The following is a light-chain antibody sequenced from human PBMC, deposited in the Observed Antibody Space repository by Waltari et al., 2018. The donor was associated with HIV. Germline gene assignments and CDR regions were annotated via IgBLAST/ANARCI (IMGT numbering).Light chain of an antibody. CDR3: QQYYSYPT. CDR2: DAS. V-gene: IGKV3-11*01. CDR1: QSVSSY. J-gene: IGKJ3*01. Sequence: EIVLTQSPATLSLSPGEGATLSCRASQSVSSYLAWYQQKPGQAPRLLIYDASNRATDIPARFSGSGSGTDFTLTISCLQSEDFATYYCQQYYSYPTFGPGTKVDIK.